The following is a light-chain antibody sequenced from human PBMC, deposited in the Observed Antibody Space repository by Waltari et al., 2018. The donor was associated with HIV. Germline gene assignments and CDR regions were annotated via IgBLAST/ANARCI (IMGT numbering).Light chain of an antibody. CDR2: GDS. J-gene: IGLJ2*01. Sequence: QSVLTQPPSVSGAPGQRVTISCTGSSSNIGAGYDVHWYQQLPGTAPNLLIYGDSNRPSWVPERFSGSKSGTSASLAITGLQAEDEADYYGQSYDISLSGVVFGGGTKLTVL. V-gene: IGLV1-40*01. CDR3: QSYDISLSGVV. CDR1: SSNIGAGYD.